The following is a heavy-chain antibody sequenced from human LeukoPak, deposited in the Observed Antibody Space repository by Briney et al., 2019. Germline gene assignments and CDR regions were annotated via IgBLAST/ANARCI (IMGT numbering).Heavy chain of an antibody. J-gene: IGHJ4*02. V-gene: IGHV3-21*01. CDR2: ISSSSSYI. CDR3: ARVHELVKGYFDY. Sequence: TGGSLRLSCAASGFTFSSYSMNWVRQAPGKGLEWVSSISSSSSYIYYADSVKGRFTISRDNAKNSLYLQMNSLRAEDTAVYYCARVHELVKGYFDYWGQGTLVTVSS. CDR1: GFTFSSYS. D-gene: IGHD1-1*01.